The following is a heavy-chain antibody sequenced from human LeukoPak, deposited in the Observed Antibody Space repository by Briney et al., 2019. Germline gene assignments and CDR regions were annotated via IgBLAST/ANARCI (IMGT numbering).Heavy chain of an antibody. Sequence: GGSLRLSCAASGFTFSAYAMHWVRQAPGKGLEWVAIISYDGNIKYQADSVKGRFTISRDDSKNTLYLQMNSLRAEDTAVYYCVKGSYSSTRSYLDFWGQGTLVTVSS. J-gene: IGHJ4*02. V-gene: IGHV3-30-3*01. D-gene: IGHD6-13*01. CDR3: VKGSYSSTRSYLDF. CDR2: ISYDGNIK. CDR1: GFTFSAYA.